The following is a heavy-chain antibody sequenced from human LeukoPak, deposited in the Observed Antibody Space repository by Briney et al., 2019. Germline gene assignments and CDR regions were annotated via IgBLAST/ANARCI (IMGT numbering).Heavy chain of an antibody. Sequence: SETLSLTCTVSGGSISSYYWSWIRQPAGKGLEWIGRIYTSGSTNYNPSLKSRVTMSVDTSKNQFSLKLSSVTAADTAVYYCVRAPLWFIGDAFDTWGQGTMVTVSS. CDR2: IYTSGST. CDR1: GGSISSYY. D-gene: IGHD5-18*01. V-gene: IGHV4-4*07. J-gene: IGHJ3*02. CDR3: VRAPLWFIGDAFDT.